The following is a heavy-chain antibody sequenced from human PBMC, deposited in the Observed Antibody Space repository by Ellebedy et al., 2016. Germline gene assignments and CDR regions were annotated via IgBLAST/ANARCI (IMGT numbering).Heavy chain of an antibody. J-gene: IGHJ4*02. Sequence: GGSLRLSCAASGFTFSSYWMSWVRQAPGKGLEWVANIKQDGSVKYYVDSVKGRFTISRDNARKSLYLQMNSLRAEDTAVYYCTTDRGFKTLDYWGQGTLVTVSS. CDR3: TTDRGFKTLDY. D-gene: IGHD5-24*01. CDR1: GFTFSSYW. CDR2: IKQDGSVK. V-gene: IGHV3-7*01.